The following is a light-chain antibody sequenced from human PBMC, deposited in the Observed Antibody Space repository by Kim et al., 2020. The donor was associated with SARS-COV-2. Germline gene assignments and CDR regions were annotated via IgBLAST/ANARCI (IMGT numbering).Light chain of an antibody. Sequence: ASVGDRVTITCRPSQGISNYLAWYQQKTGKVPKLLIYAASTLQAGVPFRFSGSGSGTDFTLTISSLQPEDVATYYCQKYNSAPLTFGGGTKVDIK. CDR2: AAS. V-gene: IGKV1-27*01. CDR1: QGISNY. CDR3: QKYNSAPLT. J-gene: IGKJ4*01.